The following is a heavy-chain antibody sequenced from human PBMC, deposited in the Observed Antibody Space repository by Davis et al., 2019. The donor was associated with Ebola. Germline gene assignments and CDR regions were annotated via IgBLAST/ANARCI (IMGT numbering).Heavy chain of an antibody. CDR1: GYSFTSYW. Sequence: GGSLRLSCKGSGYSFTSYWISWVRQMPGKGLEWMGRIDPSDSYTNYSPSFQGHVTISADKSISTAYLQWSSLKASDTAMYYCARGITMVRGVTPFDYWGQGTLVTVSS. J-gene: IGHJ4*02. CDR2: IDPSDSYT. CDR3: ARGITMVRGVTPFDY. V-gene: IGHV5-10-1*01. D-gene: IGHD3-10*01.